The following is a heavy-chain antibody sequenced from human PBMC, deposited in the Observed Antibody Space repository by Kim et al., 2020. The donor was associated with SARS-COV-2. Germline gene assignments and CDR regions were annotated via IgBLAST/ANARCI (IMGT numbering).Heavy chain of an antibody. CDR3: AKAGTGSYCTSTSCHLFFDY. CDR2: ISASGDTT. J-gene: IGHJ4*01. Sequence: GGSLRLSCAASGFTLNIYAMTWVRQASGKGLEWVSGISASGDTTNYADSVKGRFTISRDNSKNTVYLQMNSLGAEDTAIYYCAKAGTGSYCTSTSCHLFFDYWGQGTLVTVSS. V-gene: IGHV3-23*01. CDR1: GFTLNIYA. D-gene: IGHD2-2*01.